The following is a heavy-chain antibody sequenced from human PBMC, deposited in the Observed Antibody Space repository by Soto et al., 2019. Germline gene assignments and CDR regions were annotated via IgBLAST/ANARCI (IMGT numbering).Heavy chain of an antibody. D-gene: IGHD6-13*01. CDR3: ARYSHNRFHTEGMDV. CDR1: VDSITTYY. V-gene: IGHV4-4*07. Sequence: SETLSLTCTVSVDSITTYYWSWIRQPAGKGLEWIGRIDASGNTNYNPSLNSRVTMSIDTSKKQFSLKLTSVTAADTAIYYCARYSHNRFHTEGMDVWGQGTTVTVSS. CDR2: IDASGNT. J-gene: IGHJ6*02.